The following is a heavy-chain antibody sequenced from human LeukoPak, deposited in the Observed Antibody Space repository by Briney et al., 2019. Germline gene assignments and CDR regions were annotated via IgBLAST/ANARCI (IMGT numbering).Heavy chain of an antibody. D-gene: IGHD4-17*01. CDR1: GFIFSDYY. J-gene: IGHJ4*02. CDR2: VTSSGGHM. Sequence: GRSLRLSCAASGFIFSDYYMTWIRQAPGKGLEWVSYVTSSGGHMYYADSAKGRFTISRDNAKNSLDLQMNSLRAEDTAVYYCARVARYGDYIGGSDYWGQGALVTVSS. V-gene: IGHV3-11*04. CDR3: ARVARYGDYIGGSDY.